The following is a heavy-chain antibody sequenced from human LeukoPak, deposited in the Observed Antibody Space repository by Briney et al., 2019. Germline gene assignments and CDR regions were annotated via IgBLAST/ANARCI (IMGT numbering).Heavy chain of an antibody. D-gene: IGHD3-16*02. V-gene: IGHV3-30*02. CDR2: IRNDGAKT. J-gene: IGHJ6*03. CDR3: AKDGVILAPGVYWYMDV. CDR1: TFTFSDYG. Sequence: GGSLRLSCVGSTFTFSDYGMHWVRQAPGKGLEWVAFIRNDGAKTYYADSAKGRFTISRDNSRNTLYLQMNSLTAEDTAVFYCAKDGVILAPGVYWYMDVWGRGTTVTVSS.